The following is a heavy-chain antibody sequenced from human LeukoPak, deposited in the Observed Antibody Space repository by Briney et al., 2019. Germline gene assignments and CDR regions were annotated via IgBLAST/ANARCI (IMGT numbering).Heavy chain of an antibody. D-gene: IGHD4-17*01. V-gene: IGHV5-10-1*01. CDR2: IEHINPCT. J-gene: IGHJ5*02. CDR3: ASRATVPPYNWFDP. CDR1: GYTFISNW. Sequence: GESLRISCKGSGYTFISNWITWVRQMPGKGLEWMGRIEHINPCTNYSPSFQGHVAISADKSTSTAYLQWSSLKASDTAMYYCASRATVPPYNWFDPWGQGTLVNVSP.